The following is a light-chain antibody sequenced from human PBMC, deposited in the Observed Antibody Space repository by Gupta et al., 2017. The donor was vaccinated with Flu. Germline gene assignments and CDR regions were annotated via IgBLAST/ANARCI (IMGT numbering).Light chain of an antibody. Sequence: EIVLTQSPATLSLSPGERATLSCRASQTVYDYLAWYQQKPGQAPRLLIYDASNRATGVPARVSGSGSGTDFTLTISSLEPEDFAIYYCQQRSSPTFGQGTRLDIK. CDR1: QTVYDY. V-gene: IGKV3-11*01. CDR3: QQRSSPT. CDR2: DAS. J-gene: IGKJ5*01.